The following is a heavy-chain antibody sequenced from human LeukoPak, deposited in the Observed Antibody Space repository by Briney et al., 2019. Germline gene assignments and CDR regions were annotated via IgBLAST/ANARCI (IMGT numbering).Heavy chain of an antibody. Sequence: PGGSLRLSCAASGFTVSSNYMSWVRQAPGKGLEWVSVIYSGGGTYYADAVKGRFTISRDNSKNTLYLQMNGLRAGDTAVYYCARDHYVDAFDIWGQGTMVTVSS. CDR1: GFTVSSNY. D-gene: IGHD3-16*01. CDR2: IYSGGGT. CDR3: ARDHYVDAFDI. V-gene: IGHV3-66*01. J-gene: IGHJ3*02.